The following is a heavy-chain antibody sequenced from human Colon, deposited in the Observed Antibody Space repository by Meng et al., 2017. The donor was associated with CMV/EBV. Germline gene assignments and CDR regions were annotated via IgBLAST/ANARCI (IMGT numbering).Heavy chain of an antibody. CDR1: GFTFSSYA. Sequence: GGSLRLSCAASGFTFSSYAMSWVRQAPGKGLEWVSAISGSGGSTYYADSVKGRFTISRDKSKNTLFLQMNSLRVDDTAIYYCVTGGWLDDWAQGTLVTVSS. D-gene: IGHD6-19*01. CDR2: ISGSGGST. CDR3: VTGGWLDD. J-gene: IGHJ4*02. V-gene: IGHV3-23*01.